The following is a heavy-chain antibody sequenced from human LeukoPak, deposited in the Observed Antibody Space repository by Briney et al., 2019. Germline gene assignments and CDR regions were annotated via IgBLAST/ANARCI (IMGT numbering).Heavy chain of an antibody. CDR3: AREFRTYFDFWSDYYIFDY. CDR2: ISAYNGDT. D-gene: IGHD3-3*01. V-gene: IGHV1-18*01. Sequence: ASVKVPCKASGYTFTSYGISWVRQAPGQGLEWMGWISAYNGDTNYIQKFQGRVTMTTDTSTSTAYMELRSLRSDDTAVYFCAREFRTYFDFWSDYYIFDYWGQGTLVTVSS. J-gene: IGHJ4*02. CDR1: GYTFTSYG.